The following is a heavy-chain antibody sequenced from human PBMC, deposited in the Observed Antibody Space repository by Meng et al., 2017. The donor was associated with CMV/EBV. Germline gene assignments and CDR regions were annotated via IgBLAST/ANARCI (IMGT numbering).Heavy chain of an antibody. CDR1: CGALSRSCEV. D-gene: IGHD4-23*01. J-gene: IGHJ4*02. CDR2: IYYSGSN. V-gene: IGHV4-39*07. Sequence: QLLLNMSDPGLLRLTDPLSLAATVACGALSRSCEVGGSLRQPPWNGLEWIGSIYYSGSNYYNPSLKSRVSISVDTSKNQFSLKLSSVIAAVTAVYYCARDTSLRWIDYWGQGTLFTVSS. CDR3: ARDTSLRWIDY.